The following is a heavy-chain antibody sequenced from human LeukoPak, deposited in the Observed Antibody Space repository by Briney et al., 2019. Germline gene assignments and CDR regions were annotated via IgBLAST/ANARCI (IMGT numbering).Heavy chain of an antibody. Sequence: SETLSLTCAVYGGSFSGYYWSWIRQPPGKGLEWIGEINHSGSTNYNPSLKSRVTISVDTSKNQFSLKVGSVTAADTAVYYCARHSRTYYDILTGPYGGSFDYWGQRTLVTVSS. J-gene: IGHJ4*02. V-gene: IGHV4-34*01. CDR2: INHSGST. CDR1: GGSFSGYY. D-gene: IGHD3-9*01. CDR3: ARHSRTYYDILTGPYGGSFDY.